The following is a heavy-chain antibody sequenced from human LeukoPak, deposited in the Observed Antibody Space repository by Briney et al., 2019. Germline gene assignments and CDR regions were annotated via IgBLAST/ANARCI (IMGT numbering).Heavy chain of an antibody. D-gene: IGHD6-13*01. J-gene: IGHJ4*02. CDR3: AGGPNIGAGTSWFDY. CDR1: GFTFNNYW. Sequence: PGGSLRLSCAASGFTFNNYWMNWVRQAPGKGLEWVASMKQDGSDEYYVDPVKGRFTISRDYAKNSLYVQMNSLRADDTAVYYCAGGPNIGAGTSWFDYWGQGTLVTVSS. V-gene: IGHV3-7*01. CDR2: MKQDGSDE.